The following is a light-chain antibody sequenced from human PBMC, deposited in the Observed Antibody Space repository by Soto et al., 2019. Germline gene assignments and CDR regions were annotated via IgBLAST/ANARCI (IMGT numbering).Light chain of an antibody. CDR3: QQYNNWWT. J-gene: IGKJ1*01. CDR1: QSISNN. Sequence: EIVMTQSPATLSVSPGERATLSCRASQSISNNLAWYHQRPGQAPRLLIYGASTRATGIPARFSGSGSGTEFTLTIRSLQSEDFAVYYCQQYNNWWTFGQGTKVEIK. CDR2: GAS. V-gene: IGKV3-15*01.